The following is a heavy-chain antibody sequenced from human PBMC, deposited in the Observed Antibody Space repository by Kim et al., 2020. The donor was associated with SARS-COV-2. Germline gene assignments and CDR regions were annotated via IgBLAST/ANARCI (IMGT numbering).Heavy chain of an antibody. J-gene: IGHJ3*02. CDR1: GVSFSSHG. Sequence: GGSLRLSCAASGVSFSSHGMHWVRQAPGKGLEWVAVIWSDGSNKNYADSVKGRFTISRDNSENTLFLRANSLRADDTAVYYCARDGVRGTVDAFDIWGQGTMVTVFS. D-gene: IGHD1-7*01. CDR2: IWSDGSNK. CDR3: ARDGVRGTVDAFDI. V-gene: IGHV3-33*01.